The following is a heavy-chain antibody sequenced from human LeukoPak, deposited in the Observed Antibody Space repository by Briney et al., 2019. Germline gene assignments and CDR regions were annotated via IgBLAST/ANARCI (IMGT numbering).Heavy chain of an antibody. CDR2: ISVSGKTI. Sequence: GGSLRLSCAASGFTFSSHDMNWVRQAPGKGLEWVSYISVSGKTIYYADSVKGRVTISRDNAKNSLYLQMNSLGAEDTAVYYCATAGSDYWGQGTLVTVSS. J-gene: IGHJ4*02. CDR3: ATAGSDY. CDR1: GFTFSSHD. V-gene: IGHV3-48*03. D-gene: IGHD1-26*01.